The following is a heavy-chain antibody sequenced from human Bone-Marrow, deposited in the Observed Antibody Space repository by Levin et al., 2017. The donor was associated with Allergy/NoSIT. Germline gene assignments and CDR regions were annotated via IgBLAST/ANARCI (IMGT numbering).Heavy chain of an antibody. CDR3: ARADIVGANPRVAWFDP. Sequence: SETLSLTCTVSGGSISSSSYYWGWIRRPPGKGLEWIASISYSGTTYYNPSLKSRVTISLDTSKNQFSLNLSSVAAAASAVYYWARADIVGANPRVAWFDPWGQGTLVTVSS. CDR1: GGSISSSSYY. J-gene: IGHJ5*02. V-gene: IGHV4-39*07. D-gene: IGHD5-12*01. CDR2: ISYSGTT.